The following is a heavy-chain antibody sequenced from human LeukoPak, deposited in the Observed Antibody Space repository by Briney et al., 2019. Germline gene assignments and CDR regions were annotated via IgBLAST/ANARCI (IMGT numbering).Heavy chain of an antibody. CDR3: ARVSRGNSVGGDY. D-gene: IGHD4-23*01. CDR2: IYHSGNT. V-gene: IGHV4-38-2*02. CDR1: GYSISTSYY. J-gene: IGHJ4*02. Sequence: PSETLSLTCTVSGYSISTSYYWGWIRQPPGKGLEWIGSIYHSGNTYYNPSLKSRVTISVDTSKDQFSLKLSSVTAADTAMYYCARVSRGNSVGGDYWGQGTLVTVSS.